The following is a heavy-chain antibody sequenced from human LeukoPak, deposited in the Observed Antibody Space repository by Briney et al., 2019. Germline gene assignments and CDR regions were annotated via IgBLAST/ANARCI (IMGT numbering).Heavy chain of an antibody. D-gene: IGHD3-10*01. V-gene: IGHV1-2*02. CDR3: ARVLPGEGQIHS. CDR1: GYTFTGSY. CDR2: INPDSGVT. J-gene: IGHJ4*02. Sequence: ASVKVSCKTSGYTFTGSYVHWVRQAPGQGLEWMGWINPDSGVTNYAQKFQGRVTMTRDTSISTGYMELSSLRSDDTAVYFCARVLPGEGQIHSRGQGTLVTVSS.